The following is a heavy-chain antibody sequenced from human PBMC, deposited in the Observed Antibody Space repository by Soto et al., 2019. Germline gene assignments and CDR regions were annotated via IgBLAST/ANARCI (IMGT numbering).Heavy chain of an antibody. V-gene: IGHV1-3*01. CDR3: ARGGYFDSSNYLAY. CDR2: VNPGHGNT. CDR1: GYTFTSYG. D-gene: IGHD3-22*01. Sequence: ASVQVSCKASGYTFTSYGINWVRQAPGRAREWMGWVNPGHGNTKYSQQFQGRVIIDRDTSASTAYMELSSLRSDDTAVYYCARGGYFDSSNYLAYWGQGTLVTVSS. J-gene: IGHJ4*02.